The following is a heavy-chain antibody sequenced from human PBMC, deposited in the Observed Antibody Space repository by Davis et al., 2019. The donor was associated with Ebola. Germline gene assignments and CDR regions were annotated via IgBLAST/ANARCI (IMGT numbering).Heavy chain of an antibody. CDR1: GGSISSYY. V-gene: IGHV4-34*01. CDR3: ARRGTIDY. Sequence: SETLSLTCTVSGGSISSYYWSWIRQPPGKGLEWIGEINHSGSTNYNPSLKSRVTISVDTSKNQFSLKLSSVTAADTAVYYCARRGTIDYWGQGTLVTVSS. CDR2: INHSGST. J-gene: IGHJ4*02. D-gene: IGHD3/OR15-3a*01.